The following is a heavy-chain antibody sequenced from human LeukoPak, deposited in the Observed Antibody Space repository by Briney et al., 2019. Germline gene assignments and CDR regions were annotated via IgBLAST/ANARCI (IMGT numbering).Heavy chain of an antibody. CDR3: ARDTVNGPFVISLDY. V-gene: IGHV3-48*03. Sequence: GGSLRLSCAASGFSFSSYEMNWVRRDPGKGLEWVSHISSGGNTKYYVDSVRGRFSMSRDNAKNLLFLQMNSLRAEDTAVYYCARDTVNGPFVISLDYWGQGALVTVSS. D-gene: IGHD2-8*01. J-gene: IGHJ4*02. CDR1: GFSFSSYE. CDR2: ISSGGNTK.